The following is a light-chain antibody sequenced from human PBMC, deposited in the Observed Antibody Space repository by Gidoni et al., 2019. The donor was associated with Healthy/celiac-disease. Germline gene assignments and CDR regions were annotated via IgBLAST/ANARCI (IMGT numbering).Light chain of an antibody. V-gene: IGKV3-11*01. Sequence: EIVLTQSPATLSLSPGERATLTCRASQSVSSYLSWYQQKPVQTPKLLIYDASNRATGIPARFSVNESGTDFTLTINSLGPEDFAVYYCQQRSNLPLTFGQGTRLEIK. CDR1: QSVSSY. J-gene: IGKJ5*01. CDR2: DAS. CDR3: QQRSNLPLT.